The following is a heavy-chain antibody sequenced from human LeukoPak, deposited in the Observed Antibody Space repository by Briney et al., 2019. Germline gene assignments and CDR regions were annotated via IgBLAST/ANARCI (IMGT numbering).Heavy chain of an antibody. D-gene: IGHD4/OR15-4a*01. CDR3: AKDKDYGWYY. V-gene: IGHV3-30*02. CDR1: RFTFRSYG. CDR2: ISDDGRDK. J-gene: IGHJ4*02. Sequence: PGGSLRLSCAASRFTFRSYGIHWVRQAPGKGLEWVTYISDDGRDKWYADSVKGRLTISRDNSKNTLSLQMNSLRPEDTAVYYCAKDKDYGWYYWGQGTLVTVSS.